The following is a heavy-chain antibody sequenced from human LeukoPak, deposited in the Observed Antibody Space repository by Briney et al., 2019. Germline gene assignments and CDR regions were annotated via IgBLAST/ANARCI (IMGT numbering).Heavy chain of an antibody. J-gene: IGHJ4*02. CDR3: ARGGYGDEYYFDY. CDR1: GGTFSSYA. D-gene: IGHD4-17*01. V-gene: IGHV1-69*13. CDR2: IIPIFGTA. Sequence: ASVKVSCKASGGTFSSYAISWVRQAPGQGLEWMGGIIPIFGTANYAQKFQSRVTITADESTSTAYMELSSLRSEDTAVYYCARGGYGDEYYFDYWGQGTLVTVSS.